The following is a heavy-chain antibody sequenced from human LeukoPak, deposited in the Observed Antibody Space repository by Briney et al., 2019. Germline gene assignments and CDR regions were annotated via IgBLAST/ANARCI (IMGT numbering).Heavy chain of an antibody. CDR3: ARARSGYDYYYGMDV. CDR1: GYTFTSYD. CDR2: RNSNVGNT. V-gene: IGHV1-8*01. Sequence: ASVKVSCKASGYTFTSYDINWVRQATGQGLEWMGWRNSNVGNTGYEQKFQGRVTMTRNTSMRTAYMELSSLTSEDTAVYYCARARSGYDYYYGMDVWGQGTTVTVSS. J-gene: IGHJ6*02. D-gene: IGHD5-12*01.